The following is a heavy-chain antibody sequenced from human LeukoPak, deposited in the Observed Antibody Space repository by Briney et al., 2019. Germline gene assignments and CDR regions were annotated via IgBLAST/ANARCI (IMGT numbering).Heavy chain of an antibody. Sequence: GASVTVSCKASGYTFTSYGMSWVRQAPGQGLEWMGWISAYNGNTNYAQKLKGRVTMTTDKSKSTAYMEMRRLRSDDPAVYYSAICSSDIVVVPAASYYYGMDVWGQGTTVTVSS. CDR2: ISAYNGNT. V-gene: IGHV1-18*01. CDR1: GYTFTSYG. CDR3: AICSSDIVVVPAASYYYGMDV. D-gene: IGHD2-2*01. J-gene: IGHJ6*02.